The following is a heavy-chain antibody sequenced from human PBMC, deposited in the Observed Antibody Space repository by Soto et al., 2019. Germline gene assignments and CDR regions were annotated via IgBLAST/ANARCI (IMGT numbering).Heavy chain of an antibody. CDR1: GYTFTSYG. Sequence: ASVKVSCKASGYTFTSYGISWVRQAPGQGLEWMGWISAYNGNTNYAQKLQGRVTMTTDTSTSTAYMELRSLRSDDTAVYYCAGVGPWVVAATLRYFDYWGQGTLVTVSS. V-gene: IGHV1-18*01. D-gene: IGHD2-15*01. CDR3: AGVGPWVVAATLRYFDY. CDR2: ISAYNGNT. J-gene: IGHJ4*02.